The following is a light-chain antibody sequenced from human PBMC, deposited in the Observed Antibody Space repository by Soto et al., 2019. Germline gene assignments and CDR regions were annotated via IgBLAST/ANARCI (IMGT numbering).Light chain of an antibody. V-gene: IGLV1-44*01. CDR3: AAWDDSLNGYV. CDR1: NSNIGTNS. CDR2: TNN. J-gene: IGLJ1*01. Sequence: SVLTQPPSTSWTPGQRVTISFSGSNSNIGTNSVNWYQQLPGTAPKLLIYTNNQRPSGVPDRFSGSKSGTSASLAISGLQSEDEADYYCAAWDDSLNGYVFGTGTKVTVL.